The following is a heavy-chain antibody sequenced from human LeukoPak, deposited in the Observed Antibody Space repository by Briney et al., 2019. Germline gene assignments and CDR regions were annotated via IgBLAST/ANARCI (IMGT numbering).Heavy chain of an antibody. J-gene: IGHJ4*02. V-gene: IGHV3-15*01. CDR2: IKSKTDGGTT. Sequence: GGSLRLSCAASGFTFSNAWMSWVRQAPGKGLEWVGRIKSKTDGGTTDYAAPVKGRFTISRDDSKNTLYLQINSLKTEDTAVYYCTTDPRNSYYFDYWGQGTLVTVSS. CDR1: GFTFSNAW. CDR3: TTDPRNSYYFDY. D-gene: IGHD1-14*01.